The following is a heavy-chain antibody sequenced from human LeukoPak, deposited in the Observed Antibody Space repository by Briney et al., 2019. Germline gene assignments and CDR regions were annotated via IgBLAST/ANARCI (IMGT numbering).Heavy chain of an antibody. J-gene: IGHJ5*02. CDR1: GGSFSGYY. V-gene: IGHV4-34*01. CDR2: INHSGST. Sequence: SETLSLTCAVYGGSFSGYYWSWIRQPPGKGLEWIGEINHSGSTNYNPSLKSRVTISVDTSKNQFSVKLSSVTAADTAVYYCAVTYYDFWSGYPNWFDPWGQGTLVTVSS. D-gene: IGHD3-3*01. CDR3: AVTYYDFWSGYPNWFDP.